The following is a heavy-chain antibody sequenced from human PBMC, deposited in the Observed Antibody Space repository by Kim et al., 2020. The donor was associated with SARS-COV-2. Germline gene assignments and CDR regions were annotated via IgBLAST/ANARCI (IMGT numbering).Heavy chain of an antibody. CDR1: GYTFYTYA. J-gene: IGHJ4*02. CDR2: INGGNGYT. D-gene: IGHD3-22*01. CDR3: ARDHRNNSGYYSFDY. Sequence: ASVKVSFKASGYTFYTYAMHWVRQAPGQRLEWMGWINGGNGYTEYSQKFQGRVTITRDTSAQTAYMELRSLRSEDTALYYCARDHRNNSGYYSFDYWGRGTLVTVSS. V-gene: IGHV1-3*01.